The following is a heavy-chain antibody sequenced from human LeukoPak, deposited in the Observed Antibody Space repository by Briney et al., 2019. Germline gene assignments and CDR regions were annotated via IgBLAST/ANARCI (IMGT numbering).Heavy chain of an antibody. Sequence: SETLSLTCTVSGGSIKSYYWSWIRQPAGEGLEWLGHIYASGTTNYNPSLNSRVTMSVDTSKNQFSLRLASVTAADTTVYYCARVADRFGYNYGIDEYFDYWGQGTLVTVSS. CDR3: ARVADRFGYNYGIDEYFDY. V-gene: IGHV4-4*07. D-gene: IGHD5-18*01. J-gene: IGHJ4*02. CDR1: GGSIKSYY. CDR2: IYASGTT.